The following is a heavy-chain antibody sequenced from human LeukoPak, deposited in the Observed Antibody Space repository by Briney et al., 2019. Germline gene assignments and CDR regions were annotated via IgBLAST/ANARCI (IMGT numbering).Heavy chain of an antibody. Sequence: GGSLRLSCAASGFTFDDYAMHWVRHAPGKGLEWVSGISWNSGSIDYADSVKGRFTISGDNAKNSLYLQMNSLRAEDTALYYCAKDSSGGYSSSPGVFYYFDYWGQGTLVTVSS. CDR3: AKDSSGGYSSSPGVFYYFDY. CDR2: ISWNSGSI. D-gene: IGHD6-6*01. CDR1: GFTFDDYA. V-gene: IGHV3-9*01. J-gene: IGHJ4*02.